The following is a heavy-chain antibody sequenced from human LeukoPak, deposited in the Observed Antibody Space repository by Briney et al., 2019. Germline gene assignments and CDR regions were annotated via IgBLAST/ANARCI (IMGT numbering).Heavy chain of an antibody. V-gene: IGHV3-30-3*01. J-gene: IGHJ4*02. D-gene: IGHD6-19*01. CDR2: ISYDGSIK. CDR1: GFTFSSYA. Sequence: GGSLRLSCAASGFTFSSYAMHWVRQAPGKGLEWVAVISYDGSIKYYADSLQGRFSISRDNSKNTLYVQMNSLTTEDTAMYYCARSYSSGWSYSFDYWGQGTLVTVSS. CDR3: ARSYSSGWSYSFDY.